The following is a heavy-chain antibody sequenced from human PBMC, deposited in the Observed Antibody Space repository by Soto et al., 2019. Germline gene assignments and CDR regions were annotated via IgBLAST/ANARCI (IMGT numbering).Heavy chain of an antibody. D-gene: IGHD1-26*01. Sequence: GGSLRLSCATSGFTFSKAWVGWVRQAPGKGLEWVGRIMSKTDGGTTDYAAPVKGRFTIPRDDSKSTLYLQMNSLKTEDTAFYYCPTDSGMSPYSFDYWGQGTLVTVSS. CDR2: IMSKTDGGTT. V-gene: IGHV3-15*01. CDR1: GFTFSKAW. CDR3: PTDSGMSPYSFDY. J-gene: IGHJ4*02.